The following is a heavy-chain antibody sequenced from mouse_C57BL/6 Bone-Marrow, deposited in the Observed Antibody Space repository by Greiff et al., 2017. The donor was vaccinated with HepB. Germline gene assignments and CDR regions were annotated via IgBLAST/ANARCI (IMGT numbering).Heavy chain of an antibody. V-gene: IGHV1-82*01. CDR1: GYAFSSSW. D-gene: IGHD2-4*01. J-gene: IGHJ4*01. CDR2: IYPGDGDT. Sequence: QVQLKQSGPELVKPGASVKISCKASGYAFSSSWMNWVKQRPGKGLEWIGRIYPGDGDTNYNGKFKGKATLTADKSSSTAYMQLSSLTTEDSAVYFCARRSYYDYDYAMDGWGQGTSVTVSS. CDR3: ARRSYYDYDYAMDG.